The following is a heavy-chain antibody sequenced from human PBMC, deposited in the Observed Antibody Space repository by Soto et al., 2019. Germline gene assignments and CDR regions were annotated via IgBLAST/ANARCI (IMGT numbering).Heavy chain of an antibody. V-gene: IGHV4-34*01. D-gene: IGHD6-25*01. J-gene: IGHJ4*02. CDR1: GGSFSGYY. CDR3: AFARGIAATGISY. CDR2: INHSGST. Sequence: SETLSLTCAVYGGSFSGYYWSWIRQPPGKGLEWIGEINHSGSTNYNPSLKSRVTISVDTSKNQFSLKLSSVTAADTAVYYCAFARGIAATGISYWCQGTLVTV.